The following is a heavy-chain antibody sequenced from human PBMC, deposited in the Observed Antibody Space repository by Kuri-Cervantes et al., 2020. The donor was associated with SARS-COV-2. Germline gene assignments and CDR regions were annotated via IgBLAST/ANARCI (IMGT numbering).Heavy chain of an antibody. J-gene: IGHJ4*02. Sequence: LRLSCAISGDSVSSNSAAWNWIRQSPSRGLEWLGRTYYRSKWYNDYAVSVKSRITINPDTSKNQFSLKLSSVTAADTAVYYCARQRPPIDYWGQGTLVTVSS. CDR3: ARQRPPIDY. CDR2: TYYRSKWYN. CDR1: GDSVSSNSAA. V-gene: IGHV6-1*01. D-gene: IGHD6-25*01.